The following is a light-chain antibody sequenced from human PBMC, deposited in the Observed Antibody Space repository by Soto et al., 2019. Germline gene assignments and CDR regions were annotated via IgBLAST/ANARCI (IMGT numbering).Light chain of an antibody. V-gene: IGLV2-14*01. Sequence: QSVLTQPASVSGSPGQSITISCTGTSSDVGGYNYVSWYQQHPGKAPKLMIYDVSNRPSGVSNRFSGSKSGNTASLTISGLQADDEADYYCSSYTSSSTWVFGTGTKLTVL. CDR3: SSYTSSSTWV. J-gene: IGLJ1*01. CDR1: SSDVGGYNY. CDR2: DVS.